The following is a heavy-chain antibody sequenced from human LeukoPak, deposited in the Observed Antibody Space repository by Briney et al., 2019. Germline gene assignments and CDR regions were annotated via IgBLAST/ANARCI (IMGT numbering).Heavy chain of an antibody. CDR2: ISSSDGST. Sequence: PGGSLRLSCAASGFTFSNYAMNWVRQAPGRGLEWVSVISSSDGSTNYADSVKGRFTISRDNSNNTLYLQMNSLRAEDTAVYYCAKLTTSWGQGTLVTVSS. D-gene: IGHD4-11*01. J-gene: IGHJ4*02. CDR3: AKLTTS. CDR1: GFTFSNYA. V-gene: IGHV3-23*01.